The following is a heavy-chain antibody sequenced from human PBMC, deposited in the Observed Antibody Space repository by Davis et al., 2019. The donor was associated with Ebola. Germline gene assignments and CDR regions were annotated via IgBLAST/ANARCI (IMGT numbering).Heavy chain of an antibody. Sequence: MPSETLSLTCTVSGGSISSGGYYWSWIRQHPGKGLEWIGYIYYIGSTYYNPSLKSRVTISVDTSKNQFSLKLSSVTAAETAVHYCAREGTTVTSGWFDPWGQGTLVTVSS. J-gene: IGHJ5*02. CDR1: GGSISSGGYY. V-gene: IGHV4-31*03. CDR2: IYYIGST. CDR3: AREGTTVTSGWFDP. D-gene: IGHD4-17*01.